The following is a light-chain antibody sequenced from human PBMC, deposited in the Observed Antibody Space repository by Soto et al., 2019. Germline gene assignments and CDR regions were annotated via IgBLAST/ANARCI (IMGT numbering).Light chain of an antibody. CDR1: QSVSSNY. Sequence: ESVLTQSPGTLSLSPGERATLSCRASQSVSSNYLAWYQQKPGRAPRLLIYGASTRATGIPDRFSGNGSGTDFTLTISRLEPEDSAVYYCQQYGSSPTWTFGQGTKVDIK. CDR3: QQYGSSPTWT. V-gene: IGKV3-20*01. J-gene: IGKJ1*01. CDR2: GAS.